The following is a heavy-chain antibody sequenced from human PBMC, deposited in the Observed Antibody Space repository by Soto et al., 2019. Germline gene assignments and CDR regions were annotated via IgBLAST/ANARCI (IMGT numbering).Heavy chain of an antibody. CDR1: GFSLSSTRVA. Sequence: QITLKESGPTLVKPTQTLTLTCTFSGFSLSSTRVAVGWIRQPPGKALEWLALIYWDDDKRYSPFLKRRLTITKDTPKIQVVLTMTNMDPVDTATYYCAHSVVAGLGYYFDYWGQGTLVTVSS. CDR3: AHSVVAGLGYYFDY. CDR2: IYWDDDK. D-gene: IGHD6-19*01. J-gene: IGHJ4*02. V-gene: IGHV2-5*02.